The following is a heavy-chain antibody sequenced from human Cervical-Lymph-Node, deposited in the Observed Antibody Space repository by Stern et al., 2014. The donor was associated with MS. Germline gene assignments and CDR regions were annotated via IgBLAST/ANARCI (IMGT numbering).Heavy chain of an antibody. D-gene: IGHD1-1*01. Sequence: QVQLVQSGPEVKKPGASVRVSCKASGYTFTGHYIHWVRQAPGQGLEWMGWVNRNSGGTTYAQKFQDWVTVTRDTSISTAYMEMRRLRSDDTAVYYCARGNTNIDHWGQGTLVTVSS. CDR2: VNRNSGGT. CDR1: GYTFTGHY. CDR3: ARGNTNIDH. J-gene: IGHJ4*02. V-gene: IGHV1-2*04.